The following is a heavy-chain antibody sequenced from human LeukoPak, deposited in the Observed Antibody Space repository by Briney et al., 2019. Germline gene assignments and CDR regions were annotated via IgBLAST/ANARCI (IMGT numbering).Heavy chain of an antibody. J-gene: IGHJ4*02. CDR1: GFTFSSYW. V-gene: IGHV3-7*04. CDR3: ARDPHVLPFDY. Sequence: WGSLRLSCAASGFTFSSYWMSWVCQAPGKGLEWVANIKQDGSEKYYVDSVKGRFTISRDNAKNSLYLQMNSLRAEDTAVYYCARDPHVLPFDYWGQGTRVTVSS. CDR2: IKQDGSEK.